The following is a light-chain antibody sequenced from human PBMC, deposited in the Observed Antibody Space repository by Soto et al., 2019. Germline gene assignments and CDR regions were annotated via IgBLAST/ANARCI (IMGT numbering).Light chain of an antibody. CDR2: DNN. CDR3: GTWDSGLSTGI. Sequence: QSVLTQPPSVSAAPGQKVTISCSGSSSNIGESYVSWYQQLPGTAPKLLIYDNNKRPSGIPDRFSGSQSGTSATLAITGLQTGDEADYYCGTWDSGLSTGIFGGGTKLTVL. CDR1: SSNIGESY. V-gene: IGLV1-51*01. J-gene: IGLJ2*01.